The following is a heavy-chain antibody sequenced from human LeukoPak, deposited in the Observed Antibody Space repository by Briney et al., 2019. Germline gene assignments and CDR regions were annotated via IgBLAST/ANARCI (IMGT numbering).Heavy chain of an antibody. CDR2: IISSSYM. CDR1: GFTFSADS. V-gene: IGHV3-21*01. J-gene: IGHJ6*02. Sequence: GGSLRLSCAASGFTFSADSMSWVRQAPGKGLEWVSSIISSSYMYYADSVKGRFTISRDNAKNSLYLQMNSLRAEDTAVYYCARDQVLGAPAAIRGYYYYYGMDVWGQGTTVTVPS. D-gene: IGHD2-2*02. CDR3: ARDQVLGAPAAIRGYYYYYGMDV.